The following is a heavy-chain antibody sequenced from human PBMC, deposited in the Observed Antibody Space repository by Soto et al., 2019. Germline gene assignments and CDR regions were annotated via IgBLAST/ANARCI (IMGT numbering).Heavy chain of an antibody. CDR3: AREVNSRDTAMPYDAFDI. J-gene: IGHJ3*02. CDR1: GGSISSYY. CDR2: IYYSGST. D-gene: IGHD5-18*01. V-gene: IGHV4-59*01. Sequence: PSETLSLTCTVSGGSISSYYWSWIRQPPGKGLEWIGYIYYSGSTNYNPSLKSRVTISVDTSKNQFSLKLSSVTAADTAVYYCAREVNSRDTAMPYDAFDIWGQGTMVTGSS.